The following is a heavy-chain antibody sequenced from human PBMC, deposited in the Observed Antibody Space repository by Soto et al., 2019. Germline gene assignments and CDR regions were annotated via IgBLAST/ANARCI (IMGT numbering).Heavy chain of an antibody. D-gene: IGHD4-17*01. J-gene: IGHJ4*02. V-gene: IGHV4-31*03. CDR1: GGSISSGGYY. CDR2: IYYSGST. Sequence: QVQLQESGPGLVKPSQTLSLTCTVSGGSISSGGYYWSWIRQHPGKGLEWIGYIYYSGSTYYNPSPRSRVTLSVDTSKNQFSLKLSSVTAADTAVYYCARYTVTTYNDYWGQGTLVTVSS. CDR3: ARYTVTTYNDY.